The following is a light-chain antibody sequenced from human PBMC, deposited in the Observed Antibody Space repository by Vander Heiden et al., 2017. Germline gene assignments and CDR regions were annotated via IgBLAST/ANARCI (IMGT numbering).Light chain of an antibody. J-gene: IGLJ1*01. CDR3: CPYSGSTLV. CDR1: SSDVDGNNY. V-gene: IGLV2-14*03. Sequence: QSALTQPASVSGSPGQSITISCTRSSSDVDGNNYHSWYQQHPSHAPKLMNYDVRNPPAVLSRLFSSTESCSTSALTTSSLLTADDADYYCCPYSGSTLVFGTGTKFTVL. CDR2: DVR.